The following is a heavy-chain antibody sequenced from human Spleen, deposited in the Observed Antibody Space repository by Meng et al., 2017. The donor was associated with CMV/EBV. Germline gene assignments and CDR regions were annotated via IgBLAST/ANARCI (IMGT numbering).Heavy chain of an antibody. V-gene: IGHV3-53*01. CDR3: VVGYDSRKVAY. Sequence: GGSLRLSCTTSGFSVGFSHMNWVRQAPGKGLEWVSAICSSDVTHYAESVKGRFIISRDNSMNTLYLQMNSLGAEDTAIYYCVVGYDSRKVAYWGQGTLVTVSS. D-gene: IGHD3-16*01. J-gene: IGHJ4*02. CDR2: ICSSDVT. CDR1: GFSVGFSH.